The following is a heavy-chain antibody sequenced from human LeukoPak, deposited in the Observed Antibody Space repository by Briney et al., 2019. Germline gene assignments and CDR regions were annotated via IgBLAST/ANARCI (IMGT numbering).Heavy chain of an antibody. CDR3: ARYCSSTSCYHYYYYGMDV. J-gene: IGHJ6*02. CDR1: GGTFSSYA. Sequence: SVKVSCKASGGTFSSYAISWVRQAPGQGLEWMGGIIPIFGTANYAQKFQGRVTITADESTSTAYMELSSLRSEDTAVYYCARYCSSTSCYHYYYYGMDVWGQGTTVTVSS. V-gene: IGHV1-69*13. D-gene: IGHD2-2*01. CDR2: IIPIFGTA.